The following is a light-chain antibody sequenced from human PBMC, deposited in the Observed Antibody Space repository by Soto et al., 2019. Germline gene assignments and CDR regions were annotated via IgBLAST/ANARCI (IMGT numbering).Light chain of an antibody. V-gene: IGKV1-6*01. CDR2: AAS. J-gene: IGKJ1*01. Sequence: ALQMTQSPSSLSASVGDRVTITCRASQGIRNDLGWYQQKPGKAPKLLIYAASSLQSGVPSRFSGSGSGTDFTLTISSLQPEDFATYYGLQDYNYPWTFGQGTKVEIK. CDR3: LQDYNYPWT. CDR1: QGIRND.